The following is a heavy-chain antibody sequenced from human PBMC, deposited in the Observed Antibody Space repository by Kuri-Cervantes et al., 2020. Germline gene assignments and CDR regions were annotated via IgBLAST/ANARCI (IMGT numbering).Heavy chain of an antibody. D-gene: IGHD3-10*01. CDR3: ARGRGGY. Sequence: GESLKISCAASGFTFSSYGMHWVRQAPGKGLEWVAVISCDGSNKYYADSVKGRFTISRDNSKNTLYLQMNSLRAEDTAVYYCARGRGGYWGQGTLVTVSS. CDR1: GFTFSSYG. V-gene: IGHV3-30*19. CDR2: ISCDGSNK. J-gene: IGHJ4*02.